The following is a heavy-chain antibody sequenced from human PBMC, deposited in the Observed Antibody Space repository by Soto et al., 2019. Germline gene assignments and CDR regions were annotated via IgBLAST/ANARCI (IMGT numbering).Heavy chain of an antibody. CDR1: GGTFSSYA. Sequence: QVQLVQSGAEVKKPGSSVKVSCKASGGTFSSYAISWVRQAPGQGLEWMGGINHIFGTANYEQKFQGRVTITADESTSTAYMELSSLRSEDTAVYYCARERYSSSHGAGRGFDYWGQGTLVTVSS. D-gene: IGHD6-13*01. J-gene: IGHJ4*02. CDR2: INHIFGTA. V-gene: IGHV1-69*01. CDR3: ARERYSSSHGAGRGFDY.